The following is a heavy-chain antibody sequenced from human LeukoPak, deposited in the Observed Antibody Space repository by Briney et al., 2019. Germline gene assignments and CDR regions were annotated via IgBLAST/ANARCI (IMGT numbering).Heavy chain of an antibody. J-gene: IGHJ4*02. CDR1: GGSVSSGDYF. CDR2: IYYTGTT. D-gene: IGHD2-8*01. Sequence: PSQTLSLTCTVSGGSVSSGDYFWSWIRQPPGKGLELIAYIYYTGTTYYNPSLKSPVTISVDTSKNQFSLKLSSVTAADTAVYYCARVLRGHFDYWGQGTLVTVSS. V-gene: IGHV4-30-4*01. CDR3: ARVLRGHFDY.